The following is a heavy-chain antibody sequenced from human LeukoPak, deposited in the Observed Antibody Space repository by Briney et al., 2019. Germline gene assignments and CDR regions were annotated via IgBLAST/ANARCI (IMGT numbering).Heavy chain of an antibody. V-gene: IGHV4-59*01. CDR2: IYYSGST. CDR1: GGSISSYY. Sequence: KPSETLFLTCTVSGGSISSYYWSWIRQPPGKGLEWIGYIYYSGSTNYNPSLKSRVTISVDTSKNQFSLKLSSVTAADTAVYYCARVDWYFDLWGRGTLVTVSS. CDR3: ARVDWYFDL. J-gene: IGHJ2*01.